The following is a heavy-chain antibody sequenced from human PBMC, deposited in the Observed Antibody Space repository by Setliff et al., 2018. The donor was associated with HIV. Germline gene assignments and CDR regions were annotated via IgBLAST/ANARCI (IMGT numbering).Heavy chain of an antibody. Sequence: GASVKVSCKASGYTFSDYFIHWVRQAPGQGLEWMGWINPNSGGTDYAQKFQGRVTMTRDTSITTAYMELTRLRSDDTAMYYCARGRGAYSGSYLDSWGQGTLVTVSS. CDR2: INPNSGGT. CDR1: GYTFSDYF. D-gene: IGHD1-26*01. J-gene: IGHJ4*02. V-gene: IGHV1-2*02. CDR3: ARGRGAYSGSYLDS.